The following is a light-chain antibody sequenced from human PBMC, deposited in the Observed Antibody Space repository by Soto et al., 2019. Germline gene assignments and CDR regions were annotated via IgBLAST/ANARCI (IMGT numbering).Light chain of an antibody. CDR3: QQYGSSPEWT. CDR2: GAS. V-gene: IGKV3-20*01. J-gene: IGKJ1*01. Sequence: ENVLTQAAGTLSLSKGEGATLSCRASQSVSNTSLAWYQQKPGQAPRLLFYGASTRATGIPDRFSGSGSGTDFTLTISRLEPEDFAVYYCQQYGSSPEWTFGQGTKVDIK. CDR1: QSVSNTS.